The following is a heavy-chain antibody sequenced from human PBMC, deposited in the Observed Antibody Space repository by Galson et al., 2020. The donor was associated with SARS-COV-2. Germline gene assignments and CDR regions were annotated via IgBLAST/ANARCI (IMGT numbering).Heavy chain of an antibody. Sequence: YLRLSCAAATFTFEHNAMHWARQAPGKGPEWGSGINWNSGSIGYAAPVKGRFTISRDNANNSLYLQMNSLRAEDTALYYCVKDIGDYYDTSGYYGAFDLWGQGTLVTVS. CDR2: INWNSGSI. V-gene: IGHV3-9*01. CDR3: VKDIGDYYDTSGYYGAFDL. D-gene: IGHD3-22*01. CDR1: TFTFEHNA. J-gene: IGHJ3*01.